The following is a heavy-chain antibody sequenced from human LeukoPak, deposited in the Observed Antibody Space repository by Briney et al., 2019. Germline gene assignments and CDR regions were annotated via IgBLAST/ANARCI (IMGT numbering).Heavy chain of an antibody. J-gene: IGHJ4*02. CDR3: ARGYGLVYYSGGSCYSYFDY. CDR1: GYTFTGYY. CDR2: INPNSGGT. V-gene: IGHV1-2*02. D-gene: IGHD2-15*01. Sequence: ASVKVSCKASGYTFTGYYMHWVRQAPGQGLEWMGWINPNSGGTNYAQKFQGRVTMTRDTSISTAYMELSRLRSDDTAVYYCARGYGLVYYSGGSCYSYFDYWGQGTLVTVSS.